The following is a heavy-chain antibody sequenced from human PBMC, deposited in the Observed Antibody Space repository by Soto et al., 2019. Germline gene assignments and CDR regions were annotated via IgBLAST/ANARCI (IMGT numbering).Heavy chain of an antibody. J-gene: IGHJ4*02. V-gene: IGHV3-30-3*01. Sequence: QVQLVESGGGVVQPGRSLRLSCAASGFTFSSYAMHWVRQAPGKGLEWVAVISYDGSNKYYADSVKGRFTISRDNSKNTLYLQMNSLRAEDTAVYYCARDEIDIVVVTAIHPYVFDYWGQGTLVTVSS. D-gene: IGHD2-21*02. CDR1: GFTFSSYA. CDR3: ARDEIDIVVVTAIHPYVFDY. CDR2: ISYDGSNK.